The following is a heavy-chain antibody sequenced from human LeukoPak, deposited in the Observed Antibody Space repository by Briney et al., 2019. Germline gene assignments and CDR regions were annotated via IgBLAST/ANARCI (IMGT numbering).Heavy chain of an antibody. CDR2: IYYSGST. D-gene: IGHD6-19*01. Sequence: SETLSLTCTVSGGSISSYYWSWIRQPPGKGLEWIGYIYYSGSTNYNPSLKSRVTISVDTSKNQFSLKLSSVTAADTAVYYCARIAVAGISSDYGAKEPLATVSS. V-gene: IGHV4-59*08. J-gene: IGHJ4*02. CDR3: ARIAVAGISSDY. CDR1: GGSISSYY.